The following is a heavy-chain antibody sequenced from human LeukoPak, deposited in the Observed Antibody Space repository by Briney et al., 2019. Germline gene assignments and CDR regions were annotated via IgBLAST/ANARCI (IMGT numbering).Heavy chain of an antibody. Sequence: GGSLRLSCAASGFAFSTYAMSWVRQAPGKGLEWVSTISGSGGTTYYADSVKGRFTISRDNSKNTVYLQMNSLRAEDTAVYYCAILKTGSGTYHYYFDYWGQGTLVTVSS. CDR3: AILKTGSGTYHYYFDY. CDR1: GFAFSTYA. V-gene: IGHV3-23*01. CDR2: ISGSGGTT. J-gene: IGHJ4*02. D-gene: IGHD3-10*01.